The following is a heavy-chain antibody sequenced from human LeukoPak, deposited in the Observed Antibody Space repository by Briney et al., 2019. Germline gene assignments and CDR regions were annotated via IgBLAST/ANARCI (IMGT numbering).Heavy chain of an antibody. Sequence: GGTLRLSCAASGFTFSSYGMSWARQAPGKGLEWVSAISGSGGSTYYADSVKGRFTISRDNSKNTLYLQMNSLRAEDTAVYYCAKDVPAAMHFDYWGQGTLVTVSS. D-gene: IGHD2-2*01. CDR1: GFTFSSYG. J-gene: IGHJ4*02. CDR2: ISGSGGST. V-gene: IGHV3-23*01. CDR3: AKDVPAAMHFDY.